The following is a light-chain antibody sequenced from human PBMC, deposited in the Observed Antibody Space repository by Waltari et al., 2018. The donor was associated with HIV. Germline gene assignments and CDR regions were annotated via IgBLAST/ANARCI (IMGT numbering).Light chain of an antibody. J-gene: IGLJ3*02. V-gene: IGLV2-14*01. Sequence: QSALTQPASVSGSPGQSITISCTGTSSHVGGYNSVSWYQQHPGKAPKLMIYEVSNRPSGVSNRFSGSKSGNTASLTISGLQAEDEADYYCSSYTSSSTVFGGGTKLTVL. CDR1: SSHVGGYNS. CDR2: EVS. CDR3: SSYTSSSTV.